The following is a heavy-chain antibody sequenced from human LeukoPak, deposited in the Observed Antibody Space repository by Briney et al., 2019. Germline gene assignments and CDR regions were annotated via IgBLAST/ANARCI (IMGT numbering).Heavy chain of an antibody. V-gene: IGHV3-23*01. D-gene: IGHD3-22*01. Sequence: PGGSLRLSCAASGFTFSSYAMSWVRQAPGKRLEWVSAISGSGGSTYYADSVKGRFTISRDNSKSTLYLQMNSLRVEDTAVYYCAKEVSSGYRALDCWGQGTLVTVSS. CDR2: ISGSGGST. CDR3: AKEVSSGYRALDC. J-gene: IGHJ4*02. CDR1: GFTFSSYA.